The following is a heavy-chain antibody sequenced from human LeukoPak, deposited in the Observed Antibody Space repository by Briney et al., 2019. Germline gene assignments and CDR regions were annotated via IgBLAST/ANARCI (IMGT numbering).Heavy chain of an antibody. V-gene: IGHV3-64D*06. CDR2: IGSNGGST. Sequence: PGGSLRLSCSASGFTFSNYAMHWVRQAPGKGLEYLSAIGSNGGSTYYADSVKGRFTTSRDNSKNTLNLQMSSLRADDTAVYYCVKGRGDNSEWAFDIWGQGTMVTVPS. D-gene: IGHD4-11*01. J-gene: IGHJ3*02. CDR3: VKGRGDNSEWAFDI. CDR1: GFTFSNYA.